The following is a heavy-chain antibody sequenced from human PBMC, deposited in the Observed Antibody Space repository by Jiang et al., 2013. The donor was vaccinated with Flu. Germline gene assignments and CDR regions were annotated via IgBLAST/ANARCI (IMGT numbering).Heavy chain of an antibody. J-gene: IGHJ4*02. CDR2: IIPLLGMT. CDR3: AREGVATSPLDY. CDR1: GDTFSSYV. D-gene: IGHD4-23*01. V-gene: IGHV1-69*04. Sequence: CKASGDTFSSYVISWVRQAPGQGLEWMGRIIPLLGMTNYAQKFQGRVTITADKSTTTAYMEVSSLRFDDTAVYYCAREGVATSPLDYWGQGTLVTVSS.